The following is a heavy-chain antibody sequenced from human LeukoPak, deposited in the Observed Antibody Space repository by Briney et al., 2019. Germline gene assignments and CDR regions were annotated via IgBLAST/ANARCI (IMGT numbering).Heavy chain of an antibody. CDR2: TYYRSKWYN. CDR3: ARENSGYCSGGSCYINWFDP. J-gene: IGHJ5*02. Sequence: TLSXXXAISGDSVSSNSAAWNWIRQSPSRGLEWLGRTYYRSKWYNDYAVSVKSRITINPDTSKNQFSLQLNSVTPEDTAVYYCARENSGYCSGGSCYINWFDPWGQGTLVTVSS. D-gene: IGHD2-15*01. CDR1: GDSVSSNSAA. V-gene: IGHV6-1*01.